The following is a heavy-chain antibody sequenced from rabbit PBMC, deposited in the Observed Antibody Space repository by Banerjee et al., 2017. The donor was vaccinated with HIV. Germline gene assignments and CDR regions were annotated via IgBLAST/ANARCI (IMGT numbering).Heavy chain of an antibody. CDR2: INTISGDT. CDR3: TRDFTGVIGWNFNL. D-gene: IGHD7-1*01. V-gene: IGHV1S45*01. Sequence: QEQLEESGGGLVKPEGSLKLSCKASGIDFSSSGISWVRQAPGKGLEWIACINTISGDTVYATWAKGRFTISKASWTTVTLQMTSLTAADTATYFCTRDFTGVIGWNFNLWGPGTLVTVS. J-gene: IGHJ4*01. CDR1: GIDFSSSG.